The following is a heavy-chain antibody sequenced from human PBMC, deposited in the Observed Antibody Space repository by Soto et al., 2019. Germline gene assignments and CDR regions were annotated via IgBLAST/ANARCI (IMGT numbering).Heavy chain of an antibody. CDR3: ARHFIAAAAKAGFDY. J-gene: IGHJ4*02. CDR2: IYHSGST. D-gene: IGHD6-13*01. CDR1: SGSISSSNW. Sequence: SETLSLTCAVSSGSISSSNWWSWVRQPPGKGLEWIGEIYHSGSTNYNPSLKSRVTISVDKSKNQFSLKLSSVTAADTAVYYCARHFIAAAAKAGFDYWGQGTLVTVSS. V-gene: IGHV4-4*02.